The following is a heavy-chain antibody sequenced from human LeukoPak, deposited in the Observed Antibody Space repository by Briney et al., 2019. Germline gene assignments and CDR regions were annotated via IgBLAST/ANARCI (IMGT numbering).Heavy chain of an antibody. D-gene: IGHD2-2*01. CDR1: GGXFSGYY. CDR2: INHSGST. Sequence: SETLSLTCAVYGGXFSGYYWSWIRQPPGKGLEWIGEINHSGSTNYNPALKSRVYISVNTYTKPFSLKLSSVTAADTAVYYCARGGTMPLYSFGYWGQGTLVTVSS. CDR3: ARGGTMPLYSFGY. J-gene: IGHJ4*02. V-gene: IGHV4-34*01.